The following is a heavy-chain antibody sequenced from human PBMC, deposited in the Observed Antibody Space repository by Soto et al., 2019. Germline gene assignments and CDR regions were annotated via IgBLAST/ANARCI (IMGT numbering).Heavy chain of an antibody. CDR1: GFTFSSYG. J-gene: IGHJ4*02. V-gene: IGHV3-33*01. D-gene: IGHD3-10*01. CDR3: AVLTITMVRGVQHAFDY. Sequence: QVQLVESGGGVVQPGRSLRLSCAASGFTFSSYGMHWVRQAPGKGLEWVAVIWYDGSNKYYADSVKGRFTISRDNSKNTLYLQMNSLRAEDTAVYYCAVLTITMVRGVQHAFDYWGQGTLVTVSS. CDR2: IWYDGSNK.